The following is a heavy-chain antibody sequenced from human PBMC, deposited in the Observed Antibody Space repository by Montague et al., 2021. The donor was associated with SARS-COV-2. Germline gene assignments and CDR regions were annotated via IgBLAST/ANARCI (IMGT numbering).Heavy chain of an antibody. CDR1: GFSLSTSGMC. D-gene: IGHD3-9*01. CDR2: IDWDDDK. Sequence: PAQVKPTQTLTLTCTFSGFSLSTSGMCVSWIRQPPGKALEWLALIDWDDDKYYGTSLKTRLTISKDTSKNQVVLTMTNMDPVDTATYYCARIRDYDILTGSYSGFDYWGQGTLVTVSS. V-gene: IGHV2-70*01. CDR3: ARIRDYDILTGSYSGFDY. J-gene: IGHJ4*02.